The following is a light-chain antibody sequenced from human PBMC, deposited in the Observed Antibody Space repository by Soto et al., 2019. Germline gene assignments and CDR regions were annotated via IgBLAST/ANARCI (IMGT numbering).Light chain of an antibody. V-gene: IGLV8-61*01. CDR3: VLYMGSGIWV. CDR1: SGSVSTSYF. Sequence: QAVVTQEPSFSVSPGRTVTLTCGLSSGSVSTSYFPSWYQQTPGQAPRTLIYSTNTRSSGVPDRFSGSILGNKAALIITGAQADDDSDYYCVLYMGSGIWVFGGGTKLTVL. J-gene: IGLJ3*02. CDR2: STN.